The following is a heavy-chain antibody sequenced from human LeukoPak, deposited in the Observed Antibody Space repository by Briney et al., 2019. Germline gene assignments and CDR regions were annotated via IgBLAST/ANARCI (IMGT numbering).Heavy chain of an antibody. CDR3: AGTRVAMGYCSSSSCTEDY. CDR2: IHSGGRT. J-gene: IGHJ4*02. CDR1: GFTVSSNS. V-gene: IGHV3-53*01. Sequence: GGSLRLSCAASGFTVSSNSMNWVRQAPGKGLEWVSVIHSGGRTYYADSVKGRFTISKDNSNNTLYLQMNSLRAEDTAVYYCAGTRVAMGYCSSSSCTEDYWGQGTLVTVSS. D-gene: IGHD2-2*01.